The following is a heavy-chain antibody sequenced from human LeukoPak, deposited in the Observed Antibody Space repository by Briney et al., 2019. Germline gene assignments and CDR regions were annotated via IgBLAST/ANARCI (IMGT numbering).Heavy chain of an antibody. V-gene: IGHV3-7*01. Sequence: PGGSLRLSCAASGFTLSSYWMSWVRQAPGKGLEWVANIKQDGSEKYYVDSVKGRFTISRDNAKNSLYLQMNSLRAEDTAVYYCARVVTTYAFDIWGQGTMATVSS. D-gene: IGHD4-17*01. CDR1: GFTLSSYW. CDR3: ARVVTTYAFDI. CDR2: IKQDGSEK. J-gene: IGHJ3*02.